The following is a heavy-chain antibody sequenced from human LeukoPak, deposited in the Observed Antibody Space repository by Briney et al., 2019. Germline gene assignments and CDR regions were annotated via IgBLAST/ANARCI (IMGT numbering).Heavy chain of an antibody. D-gene: IGHD5-18*01. Sequence: SETLSLTCTVSGGSISSYYWGWIRQPPGKGLEWIGSIYYSGSTYYNPSLKSRVTISVDTSKNQFSLKLSSVTAADTAVYYCAREDTAMVYDYWGQGTLVTVSS. J-gene: IGHJ4*02. CDR1: GGSISSYY. CDR3: AREDTAMVYDY. V-gene: IGHV4-39*07. CDR2: IYYSGST.